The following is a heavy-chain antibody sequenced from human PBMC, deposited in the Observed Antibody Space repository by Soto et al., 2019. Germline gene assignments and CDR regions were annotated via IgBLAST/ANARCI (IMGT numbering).Heavy chain of an antibody. V-gene: IGHV1-2*04. CDR3: ARAELRWFGGRYLDY. CDR1: GYTFTGYY. CDR2: INPNSGGT. J-gene: IGHJ4*02. D-gene: IGHD3-10*01. Sequence: ASVKVSCKASGYTFTGYYMHWVRQAPGQGLEWMGWINPNSGGTNYAQKFQGWVTMTRDTSISTAFMEPSRLRSDDMAVYYCARAELRWFGGRYLDYWGKGTLVTVSS.